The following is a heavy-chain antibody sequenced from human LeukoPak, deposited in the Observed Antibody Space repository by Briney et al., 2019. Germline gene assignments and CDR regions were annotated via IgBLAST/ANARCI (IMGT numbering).Heavy chain of an antibody. V-gene: IGHV3-23*01. CDR1: GFTFGSYA. CDR2: ISGRGGST. Sequence: GGSLRLSCAASGFTFGSYAMSWVRQAPGKGLEGVSYISGRGGSTFYADSVKGRLTISRDNSKNTLFLQMNSLRAEDTAMYYCVKGGTDYDFWNDSSYSYYFDFWGQGTLVTVSS. J-gene: IGHJ4*02. D-gene: IGHD3-3*01. CDR3: VKGGTDYDFWNDSSYSYYFDF.